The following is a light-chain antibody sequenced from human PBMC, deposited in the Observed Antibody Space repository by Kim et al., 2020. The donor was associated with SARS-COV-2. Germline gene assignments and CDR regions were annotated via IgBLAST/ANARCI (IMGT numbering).Light chain of an antibody. CDR2: DNN. J-gene: IGLJ2*01. V-gene: IGLV1-51*01. CDR1: SSNIGNKY. CDR3: GTWDSSLSAVV. Sequence: GQKVTISCSGSSSNIGNKYVSWYQQLPGTAPKLLIYDNNKRPSGIPDRFSGSKSGTSATLGITGLQTGDEAEYYCGTWDSSLSAVVFGGGTQLTVL.